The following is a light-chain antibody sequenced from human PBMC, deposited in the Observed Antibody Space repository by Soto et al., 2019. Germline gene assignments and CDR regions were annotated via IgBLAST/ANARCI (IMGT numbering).Light chain of an antibody. CDR1: HSISSY. J-gene: IGKJ4*01. V-gene: IGKV1-39*01. CDR2: AAS. CDR3: QQSYSTPLALT. Sequence: DILLNQSPSSLSASVGDRVTITCRASHSISSYLNWYQQKPGKAPKLLIYAASSLQSGVPSRFSGSVSGTNFTLTISSLQPEDFASYYCQQSYSTPLALTFGGGTKVDIK.